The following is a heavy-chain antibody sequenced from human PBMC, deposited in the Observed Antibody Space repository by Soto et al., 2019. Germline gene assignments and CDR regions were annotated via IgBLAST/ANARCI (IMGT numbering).Heavy chain of an antibody. D-gene: IGHD1-26*01. CDR1: GGTFSSYA. CDR3: ARDEFVGATSIQRLSWFDP. V-gene: IGHV1-69*13. J-gene: IGHJ5*02. CDR2: IIPIFGTA. Sequence: ASVKVSCKASGGTFSSYAISWVRQAPGQGLEWMGGIIPIFGTANYAQKFQGRVTITADESTSTAYMELSSLRSEDTAVYYCARDEFVGATSIQRLSWFDPWGQGTLVTVSS.